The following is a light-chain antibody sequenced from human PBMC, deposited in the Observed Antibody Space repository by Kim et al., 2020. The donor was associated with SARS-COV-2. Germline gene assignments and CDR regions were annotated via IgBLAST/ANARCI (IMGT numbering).Light chain of an antibody. CDR1: QDVGSY. J-gene: IGKJ4*01. CDR2: GAS. CDR3: LQHNSYPLT. V-gene: IGKV1-17*03. Sequence: ASIGDRITFTGRASQDVGSYLAWFQQKPGKVPQRLIYGASSRQSGVPSTFSGRGSGTEFTLTISGLQPEDFATYYCLQHNSYPLTFGGGTKVDIK.